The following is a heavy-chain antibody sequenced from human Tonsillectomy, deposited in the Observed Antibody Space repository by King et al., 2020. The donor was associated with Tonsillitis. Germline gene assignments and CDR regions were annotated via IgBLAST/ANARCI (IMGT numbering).Heavy chain of an antibody. D-gene: IGHD1-26*01. J-gene: IGHJ2*01. V-gene: IGHV2-5*02. Sequence: TRSCNVAGGAGTTGRVGGGWSRQPPGRALEGVAGIYGDEDERYKPALESRLTVTQDTSRDQVILTMNNMDPLDTATYFCARYTVSTSGSYWYFDVWGRGTLVTVSS. CDR3: ARYTVSTSGSYWYFDV. CDR2: IYGDEDE. CDR1: GGAGTTGRVG.